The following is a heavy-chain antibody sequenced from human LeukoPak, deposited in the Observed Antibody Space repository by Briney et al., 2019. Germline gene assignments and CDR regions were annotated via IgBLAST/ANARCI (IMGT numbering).Heavy chain of an antibody. J-gene: IGHJ6*02. Sequence: WASVKVSCKASGYTFTSYGISWVRQAPGQGLEWMGWISAYNGNTNYAQKLQGRVTMTTDTSTSTAYMELRSLRSDDTAVYYCARDSRMEQWLVLVGAKGMDVWGQGTTVTVSS. V-gene: IGHV1-18*01. CDR3: ARDSRMEQWLVLVGAKGMDV. D-gene: IGHD6-19*01. CDR2: ISAYNGNT. CDR1: GYTFTSYG.